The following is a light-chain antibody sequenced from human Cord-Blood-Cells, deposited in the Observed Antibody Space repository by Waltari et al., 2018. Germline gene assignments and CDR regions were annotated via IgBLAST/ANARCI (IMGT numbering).Light chain of an antibody. CDR2: GVS. CDR3: SSYTSSSTLV. J-gene: IGLJ1*01. V-gene: IGLV2-14*01. CDR1: SSDVGGYNY. Sequence: QSALTQPASVSGSPGQSITISCTGTSSDVGGYNYVSWYQQHPGKAPKLMIYGVSNRPSGVSKRISGAKTGNTAALTISGRQAEDEADYYCSSYTSSSTLVFGTGTKVTVL.